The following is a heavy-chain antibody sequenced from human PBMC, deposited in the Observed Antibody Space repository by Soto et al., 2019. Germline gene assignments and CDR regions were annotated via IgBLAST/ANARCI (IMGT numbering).Heavy chain of an antibody. CDR2: ISYDGSNK. CDR3: ARANDFWSGYYYYYYGMDV. D-gene: IGHD3-3*01. J-gene: IGHJ6*02. V-gene: IGHV3-30-3*01. Sequence: PRGSLRLSCAASGFTFSSYAMHWVRQAPGKGLEWVAVISYDGSNKYYADSVKGRFTISRDNSKNTLYLQMNSLRAEDTAVYYCARANDFWSGYYYYYYGMDVWGQGTTVTVSS. CDR1: GFTFSSYA.